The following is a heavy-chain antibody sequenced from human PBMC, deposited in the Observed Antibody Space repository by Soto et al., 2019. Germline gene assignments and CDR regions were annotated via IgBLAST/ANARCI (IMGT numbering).Heavy chain of an antibody. D-gene: IGHD3-22*01. V-gene: IGHV4-34*01. J-gene: IGHJ4*02. CDR1: CGSFSAYY. CDR2: IYHSGGT. Sequence: SETLSLTCAVYCGSFSAYYWSWISQPPGKGLEWIGEIYHSGGTSYNPSLKIRVTISVDTSKIQFSLKLTSVTAADRAVYYCARGSVDTADSSGFYEYRGQGPPVTVSS. CDR3: ARGSVDTADSSGFYEY.